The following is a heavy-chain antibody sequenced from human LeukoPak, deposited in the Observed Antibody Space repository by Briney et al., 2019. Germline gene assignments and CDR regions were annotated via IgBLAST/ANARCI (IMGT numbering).Heavy chain of an antibody. J-gene: IGHJ4*02. V-gene: IGHV1-18*01. CDR2: ISAYNGNT. D-gene: IGHD4-17*01. CDR3: ARDLGSDYGDYEGYFDY. Sequence: ASVKVSCKASGYTFTSYGISWVRQAPGQGLEWMGWISAYNGNTNYAQKLQGRVTMTTDTSTSTAYMELRSLRSDDTAVYYCARDLGSDYGDYEGYFDYWGQGTLVTVSS. CDR1: GYTFTSYG.